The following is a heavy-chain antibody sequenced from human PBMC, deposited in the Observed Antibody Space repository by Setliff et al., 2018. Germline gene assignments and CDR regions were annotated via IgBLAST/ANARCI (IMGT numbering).Heavy chain of an antibody. CDR1: GFTFNNTW. J-gene: IGHJ4*02. D-gene: IGHD2-15*01. CDR3: TTEPPRCYDFDY. Sequence: GGSLRLSCAVSGFTFNNTWMNWVRQAPGKGLEWVGRFKSKTDGGTTDYAAPVKGRFTISRGYSKNTLFLQMNSLIIEDTAVYYCTTEPPRCYDFDYWGQGTLVTVSS. V-gene: IGHV3-15*01. CDR2: FKSKTDGGTT.